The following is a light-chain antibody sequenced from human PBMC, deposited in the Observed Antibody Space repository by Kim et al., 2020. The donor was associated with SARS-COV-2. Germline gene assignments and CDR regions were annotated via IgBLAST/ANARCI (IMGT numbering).Light chain of an antibody. V-gene: IGLV3-1*01. J-gene: IGLJ2*01. CDR1: KLGDKY. Sequence: SYELTQPPSVSVSPGQTASITCSGDKLGDKYACWYQQKPGQSPVLVIYQDSKRPSGIPERFSGSNSGNTATLTISGTQARDGADYYFQAWDSSTVVFGGG. CDR3: QAWDSSTVV. CDR2: QDS.